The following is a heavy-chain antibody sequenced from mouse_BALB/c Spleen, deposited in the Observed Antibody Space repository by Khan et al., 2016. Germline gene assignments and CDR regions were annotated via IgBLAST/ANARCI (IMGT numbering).Heavy chain of an antibody. CDR3: AGYRYYYGSSGYFDV. CDR2: INTYSGES. Sequence: QIQLVQSGPELKRPGKTVKISCKASGYTFTNYGINWVKQAPGKGLKWMGWINTYSGESTYADDFKGRFAFSLETSANTAYLQINNLQNEDTATYFCAGYRYYYGSSGYFDVWGAGTTVTVSS. D-gene: IGHD1-1*01. J-gene: IGHJ1*01. V-gene: IGHV9-3-1*01. CDR1: GYTFTNYG.